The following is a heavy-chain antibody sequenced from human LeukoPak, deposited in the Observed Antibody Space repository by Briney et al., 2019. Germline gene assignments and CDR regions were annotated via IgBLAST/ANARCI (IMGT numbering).Heavy chain of an antibody. Sequence: SETLCLTCTVSGGSISSYYGSWIRQPPGKGLEWIGDIYYSGSTNYNPSLKSRVTISVDTPKNQFFLKLSSVTAADTAVYSCARRGYDAFDIWGQGTMVTVSS. CDR2: IYYSGST. J-gene: IGHJ3*02. V-gene: IGHV4-59*08. CDR3: ARRGYDAFDI. D-gene: IGHD3-22*01. CDR1: GGSISSYY.